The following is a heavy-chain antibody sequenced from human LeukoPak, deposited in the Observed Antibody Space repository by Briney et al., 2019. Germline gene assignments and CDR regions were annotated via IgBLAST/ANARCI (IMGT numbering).Heavy chain of an antibody. V-gene: IGHV3-20*04. J-gene: IGHJ4*02. Sequence: GGSLRLSCAASGFTFDDYGMSWDRQAPGKGLEWVSGINWNGGSTGYADSVKGRFTISRDNAKNSLYLQMNSLRAEDTALYYCARGQWEPFADYWGQGTLVTVSS. CDR2: INWNGGST. CDR3: ARGQWEPFADY. D-gene: IGHD1-26*01. CDR1: GFTFDDYG.